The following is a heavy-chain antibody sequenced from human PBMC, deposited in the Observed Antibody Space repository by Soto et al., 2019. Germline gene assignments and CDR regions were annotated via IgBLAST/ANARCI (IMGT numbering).Heavy chain of an antibody. J-gene: IGHJ4*02. CDR3: AKNSGFDLDY. V-gene: IGHV3-11*01. Sequence: QVQLVESGGGLVKPGGSLRLSCTASGFTFSDHNMSWIRQAPGKGLEWISYIRSSDGTIYYADSVKGRFTISKDNAKNSLYLQMHSLRAEDTAVYYCAKNSGFDLDYWGQGTLVTVSS. CDR2: IRSSDGTI. D-gene: IGHD2-15*01. CDR1: GFTFSDHN.